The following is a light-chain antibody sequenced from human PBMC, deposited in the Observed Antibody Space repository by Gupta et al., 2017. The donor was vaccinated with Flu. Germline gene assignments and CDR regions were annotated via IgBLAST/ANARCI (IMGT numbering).Light chain of an antibody. CDR3: QQRSNWPPYT. Sequence: APLSLSPGERATLSCRASQSVRRYLAWYQQKPGQAPRLLIYDASNRDTGIPARFSGGGSGTDFTLTISSREPEDFAVYYCQQRSNWPPYTFGQGTKMQVK. CDR2: DAS. J-gene: IGKJ2*01. V-gene: IGKV3-11*01. CDR1: QSVRRY.